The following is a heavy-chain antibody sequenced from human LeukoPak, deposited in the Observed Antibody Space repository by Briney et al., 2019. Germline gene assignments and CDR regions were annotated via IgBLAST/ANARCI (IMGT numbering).Heavy chain of an antibody. CDR1: GGTFSSYA. D-gene: IGHD5-18*01. CDR2: IIPIFGTA. CDR3: ARPDEDRGYSYGYNY. J-gene: IGHJ4*02. V-gene: IGHV1-69*13. Sequence: SVKVSCKASGGTFSSYAISWVRQAPGQGLEWVGGIIPIFGTANYAQKFQGRVTITADESTSTAYMELSSLRSEDTAVYYCARPDEDRGYSYGYNYWGQGTLVTVSS.